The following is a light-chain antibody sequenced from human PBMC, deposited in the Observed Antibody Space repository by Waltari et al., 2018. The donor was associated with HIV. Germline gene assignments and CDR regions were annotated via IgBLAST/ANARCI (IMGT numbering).Light chain of an antibody. J-gene: IGKJ2*01. Sequence: IVLTQSPVTLSLSPGESATLSCRASQSVRSRYLAWYQHKPGLAPRLLIYDASIRATGISDRFSGSGSGTDFTLTINRLEPEDSAVYYCQQCGSSPPYTFGPGTKLEI. CDR3: QQCGSSPPYT. CDR2: DAS. CDR1: QSVRSRY. V-gene: IGKV3D-20*01.